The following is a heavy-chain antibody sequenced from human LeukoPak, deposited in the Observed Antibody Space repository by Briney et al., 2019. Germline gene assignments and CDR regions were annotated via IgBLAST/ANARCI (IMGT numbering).Heavy chain of an antibody. D-gene: IGHD2-15*01. CDR3: ARRRGGYCSGGSCYWFDP. Sequence: ASVKVSCKASGYTFTSYDINWVRQATGQGLEWMGWMNPNSGNTGYAQKFQGRVTMTRNTSISTAYMELSSLRSEDTAVYYCARRRGGYCSGGSCYWFDPWGQGTLVTVSS. CDR1: GYTFTSYD. CDR2: MNPNSGNT. J-gene: IGHJ5*02. V-gene: IGHV1-8*01.